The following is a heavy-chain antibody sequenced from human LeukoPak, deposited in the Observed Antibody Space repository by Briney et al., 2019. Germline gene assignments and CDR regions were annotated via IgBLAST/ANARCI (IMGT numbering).Heavy chain of an antibody. J-gene: IGHJ3*02. V-gene: IGHV3-23*01. CDR1: GFTFSSYA. D-gene: IGHD3-9*01. CDR3: ARDLWSKHYDILTGYYGAFDI. Sequence: GGSLRLSCAASGFTFSSYAMSWVRQAPGKGLEWVSAISGSGGSTYYADSVKGRFTISRDNSKNSLFLQMNSLRVEDTAVYYCARDLWSKHYDILTGYYGAFDIWGQGTMVTVSS. CDR2: ISGSGGST.